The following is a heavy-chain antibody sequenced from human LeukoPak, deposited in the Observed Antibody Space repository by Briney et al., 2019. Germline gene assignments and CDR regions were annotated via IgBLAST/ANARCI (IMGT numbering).Heavy chain of an antibody. Sequence: ASVKVSCKVSGYTLTELSMHWVRQAPGKGLEWMGGFDPEDGETIYAQKFQGRVTMTEDTSTDTAYMELSSLRSEDTAVYYCATGVSSGYAPGQFYYYYGIDVWGQGTTVTVSS. CDR1: GYTLTELS. J-gene: IGHJ6*02. D-gene: IGHD5-12*01. CDR3: ATGVSSGYAPGQFYYYYGIDV. V-gene: IGHV1-24*01. CDR2: FDPEDGET.